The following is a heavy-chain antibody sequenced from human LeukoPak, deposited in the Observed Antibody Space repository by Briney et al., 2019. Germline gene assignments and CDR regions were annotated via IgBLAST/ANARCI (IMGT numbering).Heavy chain of an antibody. CDR2: INPYSGNT. CDR1: GYTFTGYY. V-gene: IGHV1-8*03. J-gene: IGHJ4*02. D-gene: IGHD6-6*01. Sequence: GASVKVSCKASGYTFTGYYMHWVRQAPGQGLEWMGWINPYSGNTGYAQKFQGRVTITRNTSISTAYMELSSLRSEDTAVYYCARGGIAARRVCRYWGQGTLVTVSS. CDR3: ARGGIAARRVCRY.